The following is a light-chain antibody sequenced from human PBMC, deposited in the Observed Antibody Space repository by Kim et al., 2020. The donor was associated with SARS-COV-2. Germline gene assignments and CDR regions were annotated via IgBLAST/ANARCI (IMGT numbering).Light chain of an antibody. CDR1: SSDVGIYTY. J-gene: IGLJ2*01. CDR2: DVT. V-gene: IGLV2-14*03. CDR3: VSYTSSITLV. Sequence: GQSITIPCTGTSSDVGIYTYVSWYQQHPGNAPKLTIYDVTNRPAGVSDRFSGSKAGNTASLTISGLQIDDEADYYCVSYTSSITLVFGGGTKLTVL.